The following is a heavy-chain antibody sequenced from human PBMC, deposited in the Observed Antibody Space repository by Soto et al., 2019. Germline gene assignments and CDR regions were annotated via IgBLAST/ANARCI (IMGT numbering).Heavy chain of an antibody. V-gene: IGHV4-59*08. Sequence: SDTLSLTCSVSGGSIRRYYWSWIGQPPGKGLEWIGYIYYSGSTNYNPSLKSRVTISVDTSENQFSLKLSSVTAADTAVYYCARHGIGGSGSYYDYYYYGMDAWGQGTTVTVS. CDR1: GGSIRRYY. CDR3: ARHGIGGSGSYYDYYYYGMDA. D-gene: IGHD3-10*01. J-gene: IGHJ6*02. CDR2: IYYSGST.